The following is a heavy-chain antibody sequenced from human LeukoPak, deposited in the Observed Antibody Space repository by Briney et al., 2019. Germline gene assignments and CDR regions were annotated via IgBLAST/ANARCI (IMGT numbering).Heavy chain of an antibody. CDR1: GGSISSYY. J-gene: IGHJ4*02. V-gene: IGHV4-59*08. CDR2: IYYSGST. D-gene: IGHD2-15*01. Sequence: SETLSLTCTVSGGSISSYYWSWIRQPPGKGLEWIGYIYYSGSTNYNPSLKSRVTISVDTSKNQFSLKLSSVTAADTAVYYCARGKDRRLVAPFDYWGQGTLVTVSS. CDR3: ARGKDRRLVAPFDY.